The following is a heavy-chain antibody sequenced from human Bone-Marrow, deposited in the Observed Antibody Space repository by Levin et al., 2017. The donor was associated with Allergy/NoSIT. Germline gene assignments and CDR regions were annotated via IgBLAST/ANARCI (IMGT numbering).Heavy chain of an antibody. CDR3: AKKDWGETTGPPLLNN. V-gene: IGHV3-23*01. CDR2: IGGSGDAT. D-gene: IGHD3/OR15-3a*01. CDR1: GFTFSTFA. Sequence: SCAASGFTFSTFAMSWVRQARGKGLEWVAGIGGSGDATSHADSVKGRFIISRDNSKNMLYLQMNSLKDEDTAVYYCAKKDWGETTGPPLLNNWGKGTLVIVSS. J-gene: IGHJ4*02.